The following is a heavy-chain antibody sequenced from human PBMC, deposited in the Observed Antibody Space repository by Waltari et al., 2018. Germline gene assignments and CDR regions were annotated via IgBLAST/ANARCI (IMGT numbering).Heavy chain of an antibody. CDR1: GYTFSNYG. CDR3: VRHLGAGGTGDY. J-gene: IGHJ4*02. CDR2: ISGNNGNK. Sequence: QVQLVQSGAEVKKPGASVKVSCKASGYTFSNYGINWVRQAPGKGLEWMGYISGNNGNKTYEQNLQGRDTMTTETPTPTTYMELRGLRSDDTAVYYWVRHLGAGGTGDYWGQGTLVTVSS. D-gene: IGHD3-10*01. V-gene: IGHV1-18*04.